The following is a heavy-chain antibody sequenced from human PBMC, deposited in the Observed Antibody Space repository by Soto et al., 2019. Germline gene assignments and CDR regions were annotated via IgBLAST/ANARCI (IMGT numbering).Heavy chain of an antibody. CDR1: GYTFTGYY. J-gene: IGHJ6*02. CDR3: ARVSIAAAGRVYYYCMDV. V-gene: IGHV1-2*02. Sequence: ASVKVSCKASGYTFTGYYMHWVRQAPGRGLEWMGWINPNSGGTNYAQKFQGRVTMTRDTSISTAYMELSRLRSDDTAVYYCARVSIAAAGRVYYYCMDVWGQGTTITVAS. D-gene: IGHD6-13*01. CDR2: INPNSGGT.